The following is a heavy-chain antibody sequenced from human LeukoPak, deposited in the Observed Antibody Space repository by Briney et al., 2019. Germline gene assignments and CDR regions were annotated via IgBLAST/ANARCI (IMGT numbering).Heavy chain of an antibody. CDR3: ARSRYNLDY. CDR2: IRYDGSNE. CDR1: GFTFSSYD. D-gene: IGHD5-24*01. V-gene: IGHV3-33*01. J-gene: IGHJ4*02. Sequence: PGGSLRLSCAASGFTFSSYDMHWVRQAPGKGPEWVAIIRYDGSNENYAEFVKGRFTISRDNSKKTLYLQMNSLRAEDTAVYYCARSRYNLDYWGQGTLVTVSS.